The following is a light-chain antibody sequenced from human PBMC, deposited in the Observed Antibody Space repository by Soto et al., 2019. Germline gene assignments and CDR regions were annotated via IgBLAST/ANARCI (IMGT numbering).Light chain of an antibody. CDR2: KVS. V-gene: IGKV2-30*01. CDR3: MQGTHWPHT. Sequence: VVMTESALSLPVPTWRPPSLSCRSRQSLLYSDGNTFLSWSQQRPGQSPRRLIYKVSNRDSGVPDRFSGSGSGTDFTLKSSGVEAEDVGLYYCMQGTHWPHTFGQGTKVDIK. J-gene: IGKJ1*01. CDR1: QSLLYSDGNTF.